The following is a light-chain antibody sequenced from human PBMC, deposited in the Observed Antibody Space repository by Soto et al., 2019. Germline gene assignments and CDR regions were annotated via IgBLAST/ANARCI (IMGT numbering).Light chain of an antibody. CDR3: QQRRNWPPLT. CDR2: DAS. Sequence: ETVLTQSPATLSLSPGERATLSCRASQTVDIYLAWYQQKPGQAPRLLIYDASNRATGVPPRFSGSGSGTDFTLTISSLEPEDFALYYCQQRRNWPPLTFGQGTRLEMK. J-gene: IGKJ5*01. V-gene: IGKV3-11*01. CDR1: QTVDIY.